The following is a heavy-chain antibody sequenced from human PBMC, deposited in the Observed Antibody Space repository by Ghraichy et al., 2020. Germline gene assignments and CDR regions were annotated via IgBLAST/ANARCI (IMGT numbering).Heavy chain of an antibody. CDR3: AKNRASSTMAYSPPDAFDM. V-gene: IGHV3-23*01. D-gene: IGHD3-10*01. CDR1: GFTFSSYA. J-gene: IGHJ3*02. Sequence: GGSLRLSCAASGFTFSSYAMNWVRQAPGKGLEWVSTISGSGGGTYYADSVEGRFTISRDNSKNTLYLQMNSLTVEDTALYYCAKNRASSTMAYSPPDAFDMWGQGTMVTVSS. CDR2: ISGSGGGT.